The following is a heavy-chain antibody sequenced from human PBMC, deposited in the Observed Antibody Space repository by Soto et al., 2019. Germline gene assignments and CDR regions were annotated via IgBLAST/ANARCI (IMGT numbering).Heavy chain of an antibody. CDR2: TSAYNGNT. V-gene: IGHV1-18*01. J-gene: IGHJ6*02. CDR3: ARRQWLVGGYYYGMDV. CDR1: GYTFTSYG. D-gene: IGHD6-19*01. Sequence: QVQLVQSGAEVKKPGASVKVSCKASGYTFTSYGISWVRQAPGQGLEWMGWTSAYNGNTNYAQKLQGRVTMTTDTSTSTAYMELRSLKSDDTAVYYCARRQWLVGGYYYGMDVWGQGTTVTVSS.